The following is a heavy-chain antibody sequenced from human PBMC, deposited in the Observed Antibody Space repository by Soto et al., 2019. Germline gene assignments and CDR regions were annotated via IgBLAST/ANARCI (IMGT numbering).Heavy chain of an antibody. CDR3: ARTYCSGGSCSGQTSYYYGMDV. CDR2: IIPILGIA. CDR1: RGTFSSYT. Sequence: SVKISCKASRGTFSSYTISWVRQAPGQGLEWMGRIIPILGIANYAQKFQGRVTITADKSTSTAYMELSSLRSEATAVYYCARTYCSGGSCSGQTSYYYGMDVWGQGTTVTVSS. V-gene: IGHV1-69*02. D-gene: IGHD2-15*01. J-gene: IGHJ6*02.